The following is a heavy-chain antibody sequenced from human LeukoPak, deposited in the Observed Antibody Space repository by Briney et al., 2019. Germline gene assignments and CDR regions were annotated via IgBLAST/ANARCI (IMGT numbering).Heavy chain of an antibody. V-gene: IGHV4-31*03. D-gene: IGHD5-18*01. CDR3: ARDVADTAMVRPYGMDV. J-gene: IGHJ6*02. CDR2: IYYSGST. Sequence: PSQTLSLTCTVSGGSISSGGYCWSWIRQHPGKGLEWIVYIYYSGSTYYNPSLKSRVTISVDTSKNQSSLKLSSVTAADTAVYYCARDVADTAMVRPYGMDVWGQGTTVTVSS. CDR1: GGSISSGGYC.